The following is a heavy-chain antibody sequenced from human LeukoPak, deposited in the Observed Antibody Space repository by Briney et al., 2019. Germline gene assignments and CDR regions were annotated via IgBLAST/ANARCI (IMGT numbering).Heavy chain of an antibody. J-gene: IGHJ4*02. V-gene: IGHV1-8*03. CDR3: ARVRRTRELLYFDY. CDR2: MNPNSGNT. D-gene: IGHD1-26*01. CDR1: GYTFTSYD. Sequence: ASVKVSCKASGYTFTSYDINWVRQATGQGLEWMGWMNPNSGNTGYAQKFQGRVTITTDTSTSTAYMELRSLRSDDTAVYYCARVRRTRELLYFDYWGQGTLVTVSS.